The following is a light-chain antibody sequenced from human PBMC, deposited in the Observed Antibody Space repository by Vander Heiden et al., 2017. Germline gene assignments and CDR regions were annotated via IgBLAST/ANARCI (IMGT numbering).Light chain of an antibody. CDR1: SSDVDGYNY. CDR2: EVS. CDR3: SSDTSSSTVV. J-gene: IGLJ2*01. V-gene: IGLV2-14*01. Sequence: SALTQPASVSGSPGQSITIPCTGTSSDVDGYNYVSWYQQHPANPPMLLFFEVSNRAAGVASRFSASKAGTTASLTISVRPDEDAADYYCSSDTSSSTVVFGGGTKLTVL.